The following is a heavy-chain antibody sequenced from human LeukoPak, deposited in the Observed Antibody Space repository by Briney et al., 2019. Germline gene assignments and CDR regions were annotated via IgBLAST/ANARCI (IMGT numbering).Heavy chain of an antibody. CDR2: IKPVGSAT. D-gene: IGHD6-13*01. CDR1: GFTLRSEW. J-gene: IGHJ4*02. Sequence: SGGSLRLSCAASGFTLRSEWMSWLRQTPEKGLEWVANIKPVGSATAYVDSVKGRFTISRDNSKNTLYLQMNSLRAEDTAVYYCAKSPGIAALDYWGQGTLVTVSS. V-gene: IGHV3-7*01. CDR3: AKSPGIAALDY.